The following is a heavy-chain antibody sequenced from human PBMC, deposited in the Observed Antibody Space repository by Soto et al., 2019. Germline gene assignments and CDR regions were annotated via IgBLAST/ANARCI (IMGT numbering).Heavy chain of an antibody. CDR3: ARACYSSRWGTFDS. D-gene: IGHD6-19*01. CDR2: TFPNVGTA. Sequence: QVHMEQSVAEVKKAGTSVKVSCKAFGGSFSTNEIVWVRQPPGQGLEWMGRTFPNVGTAAYAQKFQGRLTIISDDSTATVFMDLSRLTSADTAFYFCARACYSSRWGTFDSWGQGTQAAVSS. V-gene: IGHV1-69*01. CDR1: GGSFSTNE. J-gene: IGHJ4*02.